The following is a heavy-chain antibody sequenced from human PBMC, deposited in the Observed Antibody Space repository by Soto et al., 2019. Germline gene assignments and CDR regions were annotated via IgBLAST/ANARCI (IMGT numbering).Heavy chain of an antibody. J-gene: IGHJ6*03. D-gene: IGHD2-2*01. Sequence: GGSLRLSCAASGFTVSSNYMSWVRQAPGKGLEWVSVIYSGGSTYYADSVKGRFTISRHNSKNTLYLQMNSLRAEDTAVYYCGRVVAPVATYYYYYYMDVWGKGPRSTVSS. CDR3: GRVVAPVATYYYYYYMDV. V-gene: IGHV3-53*04. CDR1: GFTVSSNY. CDR2: IYSGGST.